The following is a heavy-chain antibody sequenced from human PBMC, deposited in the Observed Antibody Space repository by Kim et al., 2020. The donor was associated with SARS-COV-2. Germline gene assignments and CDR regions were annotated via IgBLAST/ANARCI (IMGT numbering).Heavy chain of an antibody. Sequence: VKGRFTIARDNSKNTLYLQMSSLRAEDTAVYYCAKETSSWSYLYFYGMDVWGQGTTVTVSS. V-gene: IGHV3-23*03. CDR3: AKETSSWSYLYFYGMDV. J-gene: IGHJ6*02. D-gene: IGHD6-13*01.